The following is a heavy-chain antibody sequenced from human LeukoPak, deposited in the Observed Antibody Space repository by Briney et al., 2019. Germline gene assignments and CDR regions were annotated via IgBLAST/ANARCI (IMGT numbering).Heavy chain of an antibody. V-gene: IGHV4-34*01. Sequence: SETLSLTCAVYGGSFSGYYWSWIRQPPGKGLEWIGYIYHSGSTYYNPSLKSRVTISVDRSKNQFSLKLSSVTAADTAVYYCARDVAYYYGSGTWFDPWGQGTLVTVSS. J-gene: IGHJ5*02. CDR1: GGSFSGYY. CDR3: ARDVAYYYGSGTWFDP. D-gene: IGHD3-10*01. CDR2: IYHSGST.